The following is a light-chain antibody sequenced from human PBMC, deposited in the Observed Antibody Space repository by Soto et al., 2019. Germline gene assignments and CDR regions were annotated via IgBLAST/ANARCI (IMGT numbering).Light chain of an antibody. CDR3: QQFFHAPT. CDR2: WAS. CDR1: QSVLFVSNNKNF. J-gene: IGKJ1*01. Sequence: DVVLTQSPASLAVSPIGCGTIHSRSNQSVLFVSNNKNFLAWYKQKTGQPPKLFLTWASTRESGVPDRVSGGGSGTEFTLTIRRLHAEDVAVYYCQQFFHAPTFGQGTKV. V-gene: IGKV4-1*01.